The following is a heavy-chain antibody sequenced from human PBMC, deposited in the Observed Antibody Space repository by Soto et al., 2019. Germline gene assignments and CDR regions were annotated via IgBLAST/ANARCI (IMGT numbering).Heavy chain of an antibody. D-gene: IGHD4-17*01. CDR2: IYYSGST. CDR1: GGSISSGGYY. Sequence: QVQLQESGPGLVKPSQTLSLTCTVSGGSISSGGYYWSWIRQHPGKGLEWIGYIYYSGSTYYNPSLKSRVTISVDSSMTQSSLKLSSVTAADTAVYYCARSPEATVTAFDYWGQGPLVTVSS. J-gene: IGHJ4*02. V-gene: IGHV4-31*03. CDR3: ARSPEATVTAFDY.